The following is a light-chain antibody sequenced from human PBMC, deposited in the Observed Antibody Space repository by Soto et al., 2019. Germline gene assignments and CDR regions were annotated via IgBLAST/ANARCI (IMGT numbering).Light chain of an antibody. CDR2: KAS. Sequence: DVGMTQSPSTLPTSIGDRVTNDCRASQNVSNWLAWYQQKPGKAPKLLIYKASRLESGVPSRFSASGSGTDFTLTINSLQSDDFATYFCQQYSKASTFGQGTKLEIK. CDR3: QQYSKAST. CDR1: QNVSNW. V-gene: IGKV1-5*03. J-gene: IGKJ2*01.